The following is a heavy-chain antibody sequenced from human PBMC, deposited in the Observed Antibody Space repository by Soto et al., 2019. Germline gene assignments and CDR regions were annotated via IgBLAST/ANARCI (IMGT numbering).Heavy chain of an antibody. CDR2: IYYSGST. D-gene: IGHD4-17*01. CDR3: ARDGAYGDHDAFDI. Sequence: QVQLQESGPGLVKPSETLSLTCTVSGGSISSYYWSWIRQPPGKGLEWIGYIYYSGSTNYNPSLKSRVTISVDTSKNQFSLKLSFVTAAATAVYYCARDGAYGDHDAFDIWGQGTMVTVSS. CDR1: GGSISSYY. V-gene: IGHV4-59*01. J-gene: IGHJ3*02.